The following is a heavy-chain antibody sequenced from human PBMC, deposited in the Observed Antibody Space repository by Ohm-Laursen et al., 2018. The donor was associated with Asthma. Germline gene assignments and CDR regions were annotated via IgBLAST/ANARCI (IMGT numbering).Heavy chain of an antibody. J-gene: IGHJ4*02. CDR1: GITVSVNY. CDR2: IYNGGST. V-gene: IGHV3-53*01. CDR3: ARVGSSSSTLAFDF. D-gene: IGHD6-6*01. Sequence: SLRLSCAASGITVSVNYMSWVRQAPGKGLEWVPVIYNGGSTYHADSVRGRFTISRDNSKNTLYLQMNSLRGEDTAVYYCARVGSSSSTLAFDFWGQGTLVTVSS.